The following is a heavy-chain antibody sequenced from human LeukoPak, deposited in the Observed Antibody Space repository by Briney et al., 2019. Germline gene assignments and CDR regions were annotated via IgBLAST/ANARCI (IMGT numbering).Heavy chain of an antibody. V-gene: IGHV3-30*02. CDR3: AKDRGDYFDSSSQSFDS. CDR1: GFILSSFD. CDR2: IRYDGSDK. Sequence: GGSLRLSCAPSGFILSSFDMHWVRQAPGKGLEWVASIRYDGSDKYYADSVKGRFTVSRDNSQNTLYLQMSSLRTEDTAVYYCAKDRGDYFDSSSQSFDSWGQGTMVTVSA. J-gene: IGHJ4*02. D-gene: IGHD3-22*01.